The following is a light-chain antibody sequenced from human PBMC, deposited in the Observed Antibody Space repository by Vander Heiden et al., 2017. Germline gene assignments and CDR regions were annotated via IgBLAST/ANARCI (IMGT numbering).Light chain of an antibody. CDR3: QQYNSYST. CDR2: KAS. V-gene: IGKV1-5*03. CDR1: QSISSW. Sequence: DIQMTQPPSTLSASVGDRVPTTCRASQSISSWLDWYQQKPGKAPKLLIYKASSLESGVPSRFSGSGSGTEFTLTISSLQPDDFATYYCQQYNSYSTFGQETKVEIK. J-gene: IGKJ1*01.